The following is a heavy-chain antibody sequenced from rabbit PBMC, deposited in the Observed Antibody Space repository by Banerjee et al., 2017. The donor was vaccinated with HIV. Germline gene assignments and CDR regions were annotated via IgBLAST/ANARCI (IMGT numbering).Heavy chain of an antibody. CDR1: GFSFSSSYY. D-gene: IGHD3-3*01. Sequence: QEQLEESGGDLVKPGASLTLTCTASGFSFSSSYYMCWVRQAPGKGLEWIACIYNGDGSTYSASWVNVRVTISKTSSTTVTLQMTSLTAADTATYFCAREYANPYYFNLWGPGTLVTVS. V-gene: IGHV1S45*01. J-gene: IGHJ4*01. CDR3: AREYANPYYFNL. CDR2: IYNGDGST.